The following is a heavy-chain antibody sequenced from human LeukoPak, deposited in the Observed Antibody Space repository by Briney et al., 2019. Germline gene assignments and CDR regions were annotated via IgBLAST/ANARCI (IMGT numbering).Heavy chain of an antibody. CDR3: ARDPFCSSTAGCYFEDWFDP. J-gene: IGHJ5*02. CDR1: GFTFDDYD. CDR2: ISRNGDKT. D-gene: IGHD2-2*01. Sequence: PGGSLRLSCAASGFTFDDYDMSWVRQVPGKGLEWVSGISRNGDKTGYADSVKGRFAISRDNTKNPLYLQMSSLRAEDTALYYCARDPFCSSTAGCYFEDWFDPWGPGTLVTVSS. V-gene: IGHV3-20*04.